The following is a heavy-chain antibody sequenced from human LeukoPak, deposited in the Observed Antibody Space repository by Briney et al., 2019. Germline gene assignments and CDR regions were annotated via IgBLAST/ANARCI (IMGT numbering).Heavy chain of an antibody. D-gene: IGHD5/OR15-5a*01. J-gene: IGHJ4*02. CDR2: LYSDGAT. Sequence: PGGSLRLSCVDLGGPRIIKKNRWVRQAPGKGLEWISVLYSDGATYYADSMQGRFTISRDISKNTLYLHMNSLRAEDTAMYYCATKHMSTQTDSWGQGTMVTVSS. V-gene: IGHV3-53*01. CDR1: GPRIIKK. CDR3: ATKHMSTQTDS.